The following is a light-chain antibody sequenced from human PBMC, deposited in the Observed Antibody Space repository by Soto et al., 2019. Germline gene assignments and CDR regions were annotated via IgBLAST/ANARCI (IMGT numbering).Light chain of an antibody. J-gene: IGKJ4*01. Sequence: EIVMTQSPVTLSVSPGERVTLSCRASQSVGTTVAWYQQKSGRAPRLLIYSASTRATGVPARFSGSASGTDFTLSISSLEPGDFAVYYCQQRSNWPLLTFGGGTKVEIK. CDR3: QQRSNWPLLT. CDR2: SAS. V-gene: IGKV3-11*01. CDR1: QSVGTT.